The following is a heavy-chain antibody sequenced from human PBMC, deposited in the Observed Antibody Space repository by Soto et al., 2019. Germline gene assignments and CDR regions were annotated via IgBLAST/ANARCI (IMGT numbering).Heavy chain of an antibody. CDR2: ISYDGSNK. V-gene: IGHV3-30*18. J-gene: IGHJ4*02. Sequence: QVQLVESGGGVVQPGRSLRLSCAASGFTFSSYGMHWVRQAPGKGLEWVAVISYDGSNKYYADSVKGRFTISRDNSKNTLYLQMNSLRAEDTAVYYCAKPTFWKEWATGVDYWGQGTLVTVSS. CDR3: AKPTFWKEWATGVDY. CDR1: GFTFSSYG. D-gene: IGHD3-3*01.